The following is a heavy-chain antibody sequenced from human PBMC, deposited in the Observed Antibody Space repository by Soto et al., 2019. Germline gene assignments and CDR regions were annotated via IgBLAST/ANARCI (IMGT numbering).Heavy chain of an antibody. V-gene: IGHV1-3*01. D-gene: IGHD5-12*01. CDR2: INAGNGNT. J-gene: IGHJ4*02. Sequence: ASVKVSCKASGYTFTSYAIHWVRQAPGQRLEWMGWINAGNGNTKYSQKFQGRVIITRDTSAGTAYMELRSLRSEDTAVYYCATPIVAFYWGQGTLATVSS. CDR1: GYTFTSYA. CDR3: ATPIVAFY.